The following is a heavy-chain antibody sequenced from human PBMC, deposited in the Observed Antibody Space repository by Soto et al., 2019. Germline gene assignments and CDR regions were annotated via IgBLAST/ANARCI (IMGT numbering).Heavy chain of an antibody. CDR1: GGSISSGGYS. CDR3: ARVPDR. D-gene: IGHD2-2*01. Sequence: QLQLQESGSELVMPSQTLSLTCAVSGGSISSGGYSWSWIRQPPGKGLEWIGYIYHSGSTYYNPSLKSRVTISVDRSKNQFSLKLSSVTAAVTAVYYCARVPDRWGQGTLVTVSS. CDR2: IYHSGST. J-gene: IGHJ5*02. V-gene: IGHV4-30-2*01.